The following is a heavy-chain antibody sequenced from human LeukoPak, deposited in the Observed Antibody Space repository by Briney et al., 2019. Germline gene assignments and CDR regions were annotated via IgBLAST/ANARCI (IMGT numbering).Heavy chain of an antibody. V-gene: IGHV3-30*18. CDR3: AKESTTYYYSGMHV. D-gene: IGHD2/OR15-2a*01. CDR1: GFTFSNYA. CDR2: ISYDGTNK. J-gene: IGHJ6*02. Sequence: GGSLRLSCAASGFTFSNYAMHWVRQAPGKGLEWVAVISYDGTNKYYPDSVKGRFTISRDNSYNTLYLQVDSLTAEDTAVYYCAKESTTYYYSGMHVWGQGTTVTVSS.